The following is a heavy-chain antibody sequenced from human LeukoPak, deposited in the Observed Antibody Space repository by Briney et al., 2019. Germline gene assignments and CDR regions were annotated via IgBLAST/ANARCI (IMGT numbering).Heavy chain of an antibody. CDR3: ASLSSGSYFSVPY. J-gene: IGHJ4*02. Sequence: SETLSLTCTVSGGSISSGGYYWSWIRQPPGKGLEWIGYIYHSGSTYYNPSLKSRVTIPVDRSKNQFSLKLSSVTAADTAVYYCASLSSGSYFSVPYWGQGTLVTVSS. V-gene: IGHV4-30-2*01. D-gene: IGHD1-26*01. CDR1: GGSISSGGYY. CDR2: IYHSGST.